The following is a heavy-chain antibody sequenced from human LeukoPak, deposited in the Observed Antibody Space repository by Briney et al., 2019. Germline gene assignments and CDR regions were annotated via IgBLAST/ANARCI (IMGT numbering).Heavy chain of an antibody. V-gene: IGHV3-21*01. CDR2: ISSSSSYI. CDR1: GFTFSSYS. D-gene: IGHD3-10*01. J-gene: IGHJ4*02. CDR3: AKEGPNGLLWFGELLRTGSL. Sequence: GGSLRLSCAASGFTFSSYSMNWVRQAPGKGLEWVSSISSSSSYIYYADSVKGRFTISRDNSKNTLYLQMNSLRAEDTAVYYCAKEGPNGLLWFGELLRTGSLWGQGTLVTVSS.